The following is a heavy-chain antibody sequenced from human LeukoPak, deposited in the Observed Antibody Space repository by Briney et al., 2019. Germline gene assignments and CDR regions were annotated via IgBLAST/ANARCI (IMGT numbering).Heavy chain of an antibody. D-gene: IGHD6-19*01. J-gene: IGHJ3*02. CDR3: ARDQKRWLIDAFDI. Sequence: ASVKVSCKASGYTFVSYGISWVRQAPGQGLEWMGWISAYNGNTNYAQKFQGRVTMTTDTSTSTIYMELSSLRSDDTAVYYCARDQKRWLIDAFDIWGQGTMVTVSS. V-gene: IGHV1-18*01. CDR1: GYTFVSYG. CDR2: ISAYNGNT.